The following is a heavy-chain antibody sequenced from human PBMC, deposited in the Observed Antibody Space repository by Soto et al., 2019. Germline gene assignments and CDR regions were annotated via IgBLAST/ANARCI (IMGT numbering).Heavy chain of an antibody. J-gene: IGHJ4*02. CDR1: GGSINSYY. Sequence: NPSETLSLTGTVSGGSINSYYCSWIRQPPWKGLEWIGYVYHSGITSYNPSLRSRLTMSLDTSKNQFSLTLSSVTAADTAMYYCARDYSRNWLRVDYWGQGTLLAVFS. D-gene: IGHD3-9*01. CDR2: VYHSGIT. V-gene: IGHV4-59*01. CDR3: ARDYSRNWLRVDY.